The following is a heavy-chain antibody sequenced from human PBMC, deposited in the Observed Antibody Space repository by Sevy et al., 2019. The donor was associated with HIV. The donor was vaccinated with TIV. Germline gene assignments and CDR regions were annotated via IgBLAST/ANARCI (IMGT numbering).Heavy chain of an antibody. Sequence: GGSLRLSCAASGFIFSYRYMNWIRQAPGKGLEWIAYITSNGNTIYYADSVKGRFTISRDNAKNSLFLQMNSLRAEDTAVYYCASSLLVDGRWGPPYGMDVWGQRTTVTVSS. J-gene: IGHJ6*02. V-gene: IGHV3-11*01. CDR2: ITSNGNTI. CDR3: ASSLLVDGRWGPPYGMDV. CDR1: GFIFSYRY. D-gene: IGHD3-16*01.